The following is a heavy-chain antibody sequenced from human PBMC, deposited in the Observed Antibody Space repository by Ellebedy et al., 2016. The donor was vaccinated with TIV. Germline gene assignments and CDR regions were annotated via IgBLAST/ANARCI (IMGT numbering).Heavy chain of an antibody. CDR1: GVSISSSSYY. Sequence: SETLSLXXTASGVSISSSSYYWGWIRQPPGKGLEWIGNMYYSGSTYYNPSLKSRVTLSVDTSKNHFSLKLSSVTAADTAVYYCATYYYGSGSYYFPYYFDYWGQGTLVIVSS. J-gene: IGHJ4*02. V-gene: IGHV4-39*02. CDR2: MYYSGST. D-gene: IGHD3-10*01. CDR3: ATYYYGSGSYYFPYYFDY.